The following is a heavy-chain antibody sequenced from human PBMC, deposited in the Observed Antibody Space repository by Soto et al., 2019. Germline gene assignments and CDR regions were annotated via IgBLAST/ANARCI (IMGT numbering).Heavy chain of an antibody. V-gene: IGHV1-18*01. CDR3: ARGAHGSGYAVY. J-gene: IGHJ4*02. Sequence: ASVKVSCKTSGYVFTTYGVNWVRQAPGQGLEWMGWISGYNGNTNYPQKFQGRVTMTTDTSRSTAYMELRSPTLEDTAVYYCARGAHGSGYAVYWGQGTLVTVSS. CDR1: GYVFTTYG. CDR2: ISGYNGNT. D-gene: IGHD3-3*01.